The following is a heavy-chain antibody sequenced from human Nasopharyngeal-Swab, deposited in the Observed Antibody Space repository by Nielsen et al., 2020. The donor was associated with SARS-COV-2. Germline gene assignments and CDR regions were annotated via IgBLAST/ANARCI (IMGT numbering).Heavy chain of an antibody. CDR2: IYHSGSA. D-gene: IGHD1-1*01. Sequence: SETLSLTCTVSGCSIRFYYWSWIRQPPGEGLEWIGHIYHSGSAHYSPSLKSRVTISVDTSKNQFSLKLSSVTAADTALYYCARGSRGGTTSYYYYYYMDVWGKWTTVTVSS. J-gene: IGHJ6*03. V-gene: IGHV4-59*01. CDR3: ARGSRGGTTSYYYYYYMDV. CDR1: GCSIRFYY.